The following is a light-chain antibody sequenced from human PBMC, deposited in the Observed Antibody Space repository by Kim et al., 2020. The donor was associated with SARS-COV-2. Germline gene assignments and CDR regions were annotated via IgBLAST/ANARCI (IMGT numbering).Light chain of an antibody. V-gene: IGLV6-57*03. CDR1: RGSIASNY. Sequence: KTATAASTRLRGSIASNYVLWYQPRPGRAPTTVSYEDNQRPSGVPDRFSGSIDSSSNSASLTISGLKTEDEADYDCQSYDSSNSVVFGGGTQLTVL. J-gene: IGLJ2*01. CDR3: QSYDSSNSVV. CDR2: EDN.